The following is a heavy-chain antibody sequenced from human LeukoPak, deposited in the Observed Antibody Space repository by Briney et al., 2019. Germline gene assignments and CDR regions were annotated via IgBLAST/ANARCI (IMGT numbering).Heavy chain of an antibody. CDR3: ASGIWFVDYYCYYMDV. V-gene: IGHV1-69*13. CDR2: IIPIFGTA. Sequence: SVKVSCKASGGTFSSYAISWVRQAPGQGLEWMGGIIPIFGTANYAQKFQGRVTITADESTSTAYMKLSSLRSEDTAVYYCASGIWFVDYYCYYMDVWGKGTTVTVSS. J-gene: IGHJ6*03. D-gene: IGHD3-10*01. CDR1: GGTFSSYA.